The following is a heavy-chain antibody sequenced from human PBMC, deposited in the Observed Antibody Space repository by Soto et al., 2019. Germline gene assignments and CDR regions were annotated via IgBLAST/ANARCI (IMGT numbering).Heavy chain of an antibody. CDR2: FDPEDGET. D-gene: IGHD3-22*01. CDR1: GYTLTELS. V-gene: IGHV1-24*01. CDR3: ATAVYYYDSSGYSS. Sequence: ASVKVSCKVSGYTLTELSMHWVRQAPGKGLEWMGGFDPEDGETIYAQKFQGRVTMTEDTSTDTAYMELSSLRSEDTAVYYCATAVYYYDSSGYSSWGQGXLVTVYS. J-gene: IGHJ4*02.